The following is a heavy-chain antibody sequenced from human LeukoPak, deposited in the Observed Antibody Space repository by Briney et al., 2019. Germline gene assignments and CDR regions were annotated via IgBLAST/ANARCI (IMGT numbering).Heavy chain of an antibody. J-gene: IGHJ5*02. Sequence: PSETLSLTCTVSGVSISSSTYYWGWIRQPPGKGVEWIASLYYGANTFYSPSLKSRVTISVDTSKNQFSLKLSSVTAADTAVYYCTRHQTNNYGPGSPFDPWGQGTLVTVSS. V-gene: IGHV4-39*01. CDR1: GVSISSSTYY. D-gene: IGHD3-10*01. CDR3: TRHQTNNYGPGSPFDP. CDR2: LYYGANT.